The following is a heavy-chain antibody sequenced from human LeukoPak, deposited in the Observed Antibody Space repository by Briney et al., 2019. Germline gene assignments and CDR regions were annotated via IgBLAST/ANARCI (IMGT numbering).Heavy chain of an antibody. CDR2: INWNGGST. CDR3: ARVASHYCSSTSCYPLDY. J-gene: IGHJ4*02. D-gene: IGHD2-2*01. Sequence: PGGSLRLSCAASGFTFDDYGMSWVRQAPGKGLEWVSGINWNGGSTGYADSVKGRFTISRDNAKNSLYLQMNSLRAEDTALYYCARVASHYCSSTSCYPLDYWGQGTLVTVSS. V-gene: IGHV3-20*04. CDR1: GFTFDDYG.